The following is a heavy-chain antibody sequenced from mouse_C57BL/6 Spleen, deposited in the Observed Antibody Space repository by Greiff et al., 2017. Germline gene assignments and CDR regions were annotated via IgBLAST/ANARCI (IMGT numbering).Heavy chain of an antibody. CDR1: GFTFSSYA. Sequence: EVQLVESGGGLVKPGGSLKLSCAASGFTFSSYAMSWVRQTPEKRLEWVATISDGGSYTYYPDNVKGRFTISRDNAKNNLYLQMSHLKSEDTAMYYCARSSSYLDYWGQGTTLTVSS. CDR2: ISDGGSYT. D-gene: IGHD1-1*01. CDR3: ARSSSYLDY. J-gene: IGHJ2*01. V-gene: IGHV5-4*01.